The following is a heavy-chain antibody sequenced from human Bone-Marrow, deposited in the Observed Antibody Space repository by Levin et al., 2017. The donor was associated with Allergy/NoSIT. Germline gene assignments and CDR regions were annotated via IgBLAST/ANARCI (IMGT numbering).Heavy chain of an antibody. D-gene: IGHD5-12*01. Sequence: PSETLSLTCTVSGGSISSGDYYWSWIRQPPGKGLEWIGYIYYSGSTYYNPSLKSRVTISVDTSKNQFSLKLSSVTAADTAVYYCARFYSGYDPYLPDAFDIWGQGTMVTVSS. CDR3: ARFYSGYDPYLPDAFDI. J-gene: IGHJ3*02. V-gene: IGHV4-30-4*01. CDR2: IYYSGST. CDR1: GGSISSGDYY.